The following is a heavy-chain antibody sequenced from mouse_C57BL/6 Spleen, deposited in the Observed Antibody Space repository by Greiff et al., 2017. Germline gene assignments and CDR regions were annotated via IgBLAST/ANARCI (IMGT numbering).Heavy chain of an antibody. CDR2: INPSTGGT. V-gene: IGHV1-42*01. J-gene: IGHJ3*01. Sequence: EVQLQQSGPELVKPGASVKISCKASGYSFTGYYMNWVKQSPEKSLEWIGEINPSTGGTTYNQKFKAKATLTVDKSSSTAYMQLKSLTSEDSAVYYCARRGGDYDAWFAYWGQGTLVTASA. D-gene: IGHD2-4*01. CDR3: ARRGGDYDAWFAY. CDR1: GYSFTGYY.